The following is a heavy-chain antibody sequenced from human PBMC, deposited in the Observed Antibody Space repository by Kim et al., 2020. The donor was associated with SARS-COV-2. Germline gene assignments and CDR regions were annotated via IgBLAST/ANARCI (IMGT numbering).Heavy chain of an antibody. J-gene: IGHJ4*02. Sequence: GGSLRLSCAASGFVVSSSYMNWVRQAPGEGLEWVSVIYTSGSTYYTDSVKGRFTISRDNSKNTLYLQMNTLRPEDTAVYYCARAPLWGLPLYFDYWGQGSLVTVSS. CDR2: IYTSGST. V-gene: IGHV3-53*01. CDR3: ARAPLWGLPLYFDY. D-gene: IGHD3-16*01. CDR1: GFVVSSSY.